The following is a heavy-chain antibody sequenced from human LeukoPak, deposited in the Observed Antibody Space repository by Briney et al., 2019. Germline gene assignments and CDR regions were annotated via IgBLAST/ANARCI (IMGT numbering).Heavy chain of an antibody. D-gene: IGHD3-22*01. J-gene: IGHJ3*02. CDR3: ARPSTYYYDSSGHGAFDI. Sequence: NPSETLSLTCTVSGGSISNLNYYWRWIRQPAGKGLEWIGRIYASGSTNYNPSLKSRVTISVDTSKNQFSLKLSSVTAADTAVYYCARPSTYYYDSSGHGAFDIWGQGTMVTISS. V-gene: IGHV4-61*02. CDR1: GGSISNLNYY. CDR2: IYASGST.